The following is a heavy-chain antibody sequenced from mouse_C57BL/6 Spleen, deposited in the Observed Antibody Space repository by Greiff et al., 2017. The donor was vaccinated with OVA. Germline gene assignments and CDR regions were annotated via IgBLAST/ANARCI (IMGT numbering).Heavy chain of an antibody. CDR2: IDPSDSYT. J-gene: IGHJ1*03. CDR3: ARGGYGSSYWYFDV. V-gene: IGHV1-69*01. CDR1: GYTFTSYW. D-gene: IGHD1-1*01. Sequence: VQLQQPGAELVMPGASVKLSCKASGYTFTSYWMHWVKQRPGQGLEWIGEIDPSDSYTNYNQKFKGKSTLTVDKSSSTAYMQLSSLTSEDSAVYYCARGGYGSSYWYFDVWGTGTTVTVSS.